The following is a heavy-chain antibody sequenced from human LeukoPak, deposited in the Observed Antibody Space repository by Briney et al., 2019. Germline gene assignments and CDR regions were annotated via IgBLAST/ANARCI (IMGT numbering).Heavy chain of an antibody. V-gene: IGHV3-30*02. Sequence: GGSLRLSCAASGFTFSSYGMHWVRQAPGKGLEWVAFIRYDGSNKYYADSVKVRFTISRDNSKNTLYLQMNSLRAEDTAVYYCAKDVKFGVVIRSLDYWGQGTLVTVSS. CDR3: AKDVKFGVVIRSLDY. CDR1: GFTFSSYG. J-gene: IGHJ4*02. D-gene: IGHD3-3*01. CDR2: IRYDGSNK.